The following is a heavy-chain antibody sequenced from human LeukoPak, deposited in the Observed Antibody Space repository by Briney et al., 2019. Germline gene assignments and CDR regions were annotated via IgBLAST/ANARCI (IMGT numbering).Heavy chain of an antibody. D-gene: IGHD4-17*01. J-gene: IGHJ5*02. CDR2: IYYSGST. Sequence: PSETLSLTCTVSGGSISSYYWSWIRQPPGKGLEWIGYIYYSGSTNYNPSLKSRVTISVDTSKNQFSLKLSSVTAADTAVYYCARVKSRMVTTLRFDPWGQGTLVTVSS. V-gene: IGHV4-59*01. CDR1: GGSISSYY. CDR3: ARVKSRMVTTLRFDP.